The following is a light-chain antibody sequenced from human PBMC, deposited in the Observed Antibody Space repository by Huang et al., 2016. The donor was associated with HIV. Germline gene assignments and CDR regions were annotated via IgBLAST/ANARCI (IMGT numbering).Light chain of an antibody. CDR2: GAS. CDR1: QSVSSSY. Sequence: EIVLTQSPGTLSLSPGERATLSCRASQSVSSSYLAWHKQKPGQAPRLLIYGASSRATGIPDRFSGSGSVTDFTLTISRLEPEDFAVYYCQQYGSDGTFGQGTKVEIK. V-gene: IGKV3-20*01. J-gene: IGKJ1*01. CDR3: QQYGSDGT.